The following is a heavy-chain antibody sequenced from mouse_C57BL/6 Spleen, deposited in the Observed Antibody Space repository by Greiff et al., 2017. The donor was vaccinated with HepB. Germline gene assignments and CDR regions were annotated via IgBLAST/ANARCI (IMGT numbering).Heavy chain of an antibody. D-gene: IGHD1-1*01. Sequence: EVQLVESGGGLVKPGGSLKLSCAASGFTFSSYAMSWVRQTPEKRLEWVATISDGGSYTYYPDNVKGRFTISRDNAKNNLYLQMSHLKSEDTAMYYCARAPVYYGSSYWGQGTTLTVSS. CDR1: GFTFSSYA. V-gene: IGHV5-4*01. J-gene: IGHJ2*01. CDR3: ARAPVYYGSSY. CDR2: ISDGGSYT.